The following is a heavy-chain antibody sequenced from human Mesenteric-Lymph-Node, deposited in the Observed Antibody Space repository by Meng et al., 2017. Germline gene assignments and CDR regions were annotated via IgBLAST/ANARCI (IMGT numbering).Heavy chain of an antibody. Sequence: ASVKVSCKASGYTFTGYYMHWVRQAPGQGLEWMGWTHPNSGGTNYAQKFQGRVTMTRDTSISTAYMELSRLRSEDTAVYYCARTLVVTLEFDYWGQGTLVTVSS. CDR1: GYTFTGYY. J-gene: IGHJ4*02. CDR2: THPNSGGT. CDR3: ARTLVVTLEFDY. D-gene: IGHD3-22*01. V-gene: IGHV1-2*02.